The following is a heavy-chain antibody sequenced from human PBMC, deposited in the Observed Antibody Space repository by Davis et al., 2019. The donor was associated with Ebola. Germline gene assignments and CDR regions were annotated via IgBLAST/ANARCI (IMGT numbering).Heavy chain of an antibody. CDR3: TGGLPPHY. J-gene: IGHJ4*02. Sequence: PSGSLSLSCGVYGASFTRYSWSRSRQTPGKGLEGIGGIYHNGTTNYNPSLKSRVTISIDTSKNQFSLKLTSITAADTAVYYCTGGLPPHYWGQGTLVSVSS. V-gene: IGHV4-34*01. CDR1: GASFTRYS. CDR2: IYHNGTT.